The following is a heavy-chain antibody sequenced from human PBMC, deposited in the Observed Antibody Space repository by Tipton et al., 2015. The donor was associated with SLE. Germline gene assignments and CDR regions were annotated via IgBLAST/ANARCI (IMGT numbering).Heavy chain of an antibody. V-gene: IGHV4-4*02. J-gene: IGHJ4*02. D-gene: IGHD3-3*01. CDR3: ATGNRGYYRPFDY. CDR1: GGSISSNNW. Sequence: TLSLTCAVSGGSISSNNWWSWVRQPPGKGLEWIGEIYHSGSTNYNPSLKSRVTISVDKSKNQFSLKLSSVTVADTAVYYCATGNRGYYRPFDYWGQGTLVTVSS. CDR2: IYHSGST.